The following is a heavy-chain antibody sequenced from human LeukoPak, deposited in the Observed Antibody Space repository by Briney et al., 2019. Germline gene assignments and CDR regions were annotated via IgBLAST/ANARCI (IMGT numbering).Heavy chain of an antibody. CDR3: VRDTGYDFDY. CDR2: TYYRSKWYN. CDR1: GDSVSSNTAA. Sequence: SQTLSLTSALSGDSVSSNTAAWNWIRQSPSRGLEWLGRTYYRSKWYNDYAVSVKSRITINPDTSKNLFSLQLNSVTPEDTAVYYCVRDTGYDFDYWGQGTLVTVSS. J-gene: IGHJ4*02. D-gene: IGHD5-12*01. V-gene: IGHV6-1*01.